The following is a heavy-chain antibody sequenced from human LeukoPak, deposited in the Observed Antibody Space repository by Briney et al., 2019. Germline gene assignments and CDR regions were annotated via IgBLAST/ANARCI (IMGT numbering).Heavy chain of an antibody. CDR1: GGSFSGYS. D-gene: IGHD2-15*01. V-gene: IGHV4-34*01. J-gene: IGHJ4*02. CDR3: ARTLHCSGGSCYFGDFDY. CDR2: INQSGST. Sequence: SETLSLTCAVYGGSFSGYSWSWIRQPPGKGLEWIGEINQSGSTNYNPSLKSRVTISVDTSKNQFSLKLSSVTAADTAVYYCARTLHCSGGSCYFGDFDYWGQGTLVTVSS.